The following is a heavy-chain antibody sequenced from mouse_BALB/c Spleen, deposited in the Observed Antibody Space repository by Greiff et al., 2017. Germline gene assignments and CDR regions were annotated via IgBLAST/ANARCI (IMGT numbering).Heavy chain of an antibody. J-gene: IGHJ4*01. V-gene: IGHV14-3*02. CDR1: GFNIKDTY. Sequence: VQLKESGAELVKPGASVKLSCTASGFNIKDTYMHWVKQRPEQGLEWIGRIDPANGNTKYDPKFQGKATITADTSSNTAYLQLSSLTSEDTAVYYCARNWERAMDYWGQGTSVTVSS. CDR3: ARNWERAMDY. CDR2: IDPANGNT. D-gene: IGHD4-1*02.